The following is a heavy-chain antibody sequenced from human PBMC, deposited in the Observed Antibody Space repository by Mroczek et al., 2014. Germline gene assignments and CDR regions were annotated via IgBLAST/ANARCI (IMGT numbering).Heavy chain of an antibody. CDR1: GGSFSGYY. V-gene: IGHV4-34*01. J-gene: IGHJ4*02. D-gene: IGHD1-26*01. CDR3: ARGSDWEKGQYYFDY. Sequence: QVQLQESGAGLLKPSETLSLTCAVYGGSFSGYYWSWIRQPPGKGLEWIGEINHSGSTNYNPSLKSRVTISVDTSKNQFSLKLSSVTAADTAVYYCARGSDWEKGQYYFDYWGQGTLVTVSS. CDR2: INHSGST.